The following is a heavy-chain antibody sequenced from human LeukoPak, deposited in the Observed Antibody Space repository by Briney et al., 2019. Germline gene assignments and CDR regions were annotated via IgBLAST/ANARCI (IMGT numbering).Heavy chain of an antibody. CDR2: IFYSGSI. CDR3: ARGGASSRPFPY. CDR1: GDSINSSTSY. J-gene: IGHJ4*02. V-gene: IGHV4-39*07. Sequence: SENLSLTCSVSGDSINSSTSYWGWVRQPPGKGLEWIGTIFYSGSIYNNPSLKSRVTISIDTSKNQFSLELRSVTAADTAVYYCARGGASSRPFPYWGPGTLVTVSS. D-gene: IGHD6-19*01.